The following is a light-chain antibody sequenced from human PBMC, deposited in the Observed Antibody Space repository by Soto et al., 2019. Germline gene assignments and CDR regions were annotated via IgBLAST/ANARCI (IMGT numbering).Light chain of an antibody. V-gene: IGKV3-15*01. CDR1: QSVCSN. J-gene: IGKJ1*01. CDR2: GAS. CDR3: QQYNNWPPDRT. Sequence: EIVMTQSPATLSVSPGERATLSCRASQSVCSNLAWYQQKPGQAPRLLIYGASTRATGIPARFSGSGSGTDFTLTISRLQSEDFAIYFCQQYNNWPPDRTFGQGTKVEIK.